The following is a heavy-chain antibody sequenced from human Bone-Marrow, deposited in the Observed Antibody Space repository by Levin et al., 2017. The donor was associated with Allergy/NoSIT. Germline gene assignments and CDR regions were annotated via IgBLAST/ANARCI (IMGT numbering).Heavy chain of an antibody. Sequence: RPGGSLRLSCAASGFTFSDYYMFWIRQAPGKGLEWVSYIGPSGNIIYNADSVKGRFTVSRDNAKNSLYLQMNSLRAEDTAVYHCARDSKMGWALDIWGQGTMVTVSS. V-gene: IGHV3-11*01. J-gene: IGHJ3*02. CDR1: GFTFSDYY. D-gene: IGHD5-24*01. CDR3: ARDSKMGWALDI. CDR2: IGPSGNII.